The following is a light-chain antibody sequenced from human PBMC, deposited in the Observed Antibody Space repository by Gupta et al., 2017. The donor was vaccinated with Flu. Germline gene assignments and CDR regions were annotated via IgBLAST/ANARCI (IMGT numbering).Light chain of an antibody. CDR2: GVT. Sequence: SVTISCTGSSSDVGNYDYVSWYQQPPGKAPKLMIYGVTERPSGVPERFSGSKSGRTASLTISELQAEDAASYYCCSYAGTFTFVFGGGTKLTVL. J-gene: IGLJ2*01. CDR3: CSYAGTFTFV. V-gene: IGLV2-11*01. CDR1: SSDVGNYDY.